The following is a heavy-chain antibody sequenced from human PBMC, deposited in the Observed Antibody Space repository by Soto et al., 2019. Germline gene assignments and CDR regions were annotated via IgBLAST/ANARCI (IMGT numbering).Heavy chain of an antibody. CDR3: ASPLPDIVVVLAAMRYYYGMDV. J-gene: IGHJ6*02. D-gene: IGHD2-15*01. Sequence: QVQLVQSGAEVKKPGSSVKVSCKASGGTFSSYAISWVRQAPGQELEWMGGIIPIFGTANYAQKFQGRVTITADESTSTAYMELRSLRSEDTAVYYCASPLPDIVVVLAAMRYYYGMDVWGQGTTVTVSS. CDR2: IIPIFGTA. CDR1: GGTFSSYA. V-gene: IGHV1-69*01.